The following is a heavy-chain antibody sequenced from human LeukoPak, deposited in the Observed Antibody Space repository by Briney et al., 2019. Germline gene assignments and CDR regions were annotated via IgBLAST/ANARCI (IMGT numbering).Heavy chain of an antibody. CDR1: GFTFDNYS. D-gene: IGHD2-2*01. Sequence: GGSLRLSCAASGFTFDNYSMHWVRQAPGKGLEWVSGISWKSYSIGYADPVKGRFTISRDNAKNSLYLQMNSLRAEDTALYYCAKDIMPNYYYGMDVRGQGTTVTVSS. J-gene: IGHJ6*02. CDR3: AKDIMPNYYYGMDV. CDR2: ISWKSYSI. V-gene: IGHV3-9*01.